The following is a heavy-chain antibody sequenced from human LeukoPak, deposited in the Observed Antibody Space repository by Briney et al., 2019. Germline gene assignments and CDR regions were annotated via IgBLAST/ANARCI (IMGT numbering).Heavy chain of an antibody. J-gene: IGHJ4*02. Sequence: SETLSLTCAVYGGSFSGYYWSWIRQPPGKGLEWIGEINHSGSTNYNPSLKGRVTISVDTSKNQFSLKLSSVTAADTAVYYCARYKEDIVVVPAWRFGRPGAYFDYWGQGTLVTVSS. CDR3: ARYKEDIVVVPAWRFGRPGAYFDY. D-gene: IGHD2-2*01. V-gene: IGHV4-34*01. CDR2: INHSGST. CDR1: GGSFSGYY.